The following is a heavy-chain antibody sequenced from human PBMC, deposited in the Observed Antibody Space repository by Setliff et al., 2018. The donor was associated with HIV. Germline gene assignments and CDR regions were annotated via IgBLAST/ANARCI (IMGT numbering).Heavy chain of an antibody. CDR1: GYSISSGYY. CDR3: ARVQVSGTYPIDY. CDR2: IYHSGST. Sequence: PSETLSLTCAVSGYSISSGYYWGWIRQPPGKGLKWIGSIYHSGSTYYNPSLKSRVTISVDTSKNQSSLKLSSVTAADTAVYYCARVQVSGTYPIDYWGQGTLVTVSS. D-gene: IGHD3-10*01. J-gene: IGHJ4*02. V-gene: IGHV4-38-2*01.